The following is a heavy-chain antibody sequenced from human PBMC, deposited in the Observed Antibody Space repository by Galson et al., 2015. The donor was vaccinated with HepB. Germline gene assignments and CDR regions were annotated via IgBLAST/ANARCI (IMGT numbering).Heavy chain of an antibody. Sequence: SLRLSCAASGFTFNNYAMSWVRQAPGKGLQWVSTISAVDGSTHYADSVKGRFTMSRDSSNNTLYLQMNSLRVEATAVFYCAKEITYYDDSELGPVSCFAMDDCGPGTTVTVSS. CDR2: ISAVDGST. D-gene: IGHD3-16*01. V-gene: IGHV3-23*01. CDR1: GFTFNNYA. J-gene: IGHJ6*02. CDR3: AKEITYYDDSELGPVSCFAMDD.